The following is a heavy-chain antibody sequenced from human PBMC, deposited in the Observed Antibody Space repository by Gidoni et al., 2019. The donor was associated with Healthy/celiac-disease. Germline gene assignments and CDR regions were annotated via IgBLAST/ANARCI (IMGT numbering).Heavy chain of an antibody. D-gene: IGHD3-22*01. V-gene: IGHV3-23*04. CDR2: ISGSGGST. CDR1: GFTFSSYA. Sequence: EVQLVESGGGLVQPGGSLRLSCAASGFTFSSYAMSWVRQAPGKGLEWVSAISGSGGSTYYADSVKGRFTISRDNSKNTLYLQMNSLRAEDTAVYYCAKDLNSYYDSTVDAFDIWGQGTMVTVSS. CDR3: AKDLNSYYDSTVDAFDI. J-gene: IGHJ3*02.